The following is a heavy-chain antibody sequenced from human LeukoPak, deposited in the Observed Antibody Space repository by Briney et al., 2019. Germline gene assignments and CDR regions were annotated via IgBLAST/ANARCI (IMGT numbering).Heavy chain of an antibody. V-gene: IGHV3-23*01. CDR1: GFTFSSYG. J-gene: IGHJ3*02. CDR2: ISGGGGNT. CDR3: ARVSGIWAFDI. Sequence: GGSLRLACAASGFTFSSYGMNWVRQAPGKGLEWISGISGGGGNTYYADSVKGRFTISRDNSKNTLYLQMNSLRAEDTAVYYCARVSGIWAFDIWGQGTMVTVSS. D-gene: IGHD3-10*01.